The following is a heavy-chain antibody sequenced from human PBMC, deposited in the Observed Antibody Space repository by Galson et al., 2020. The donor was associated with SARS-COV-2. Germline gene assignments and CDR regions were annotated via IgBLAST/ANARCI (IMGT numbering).Heavy chain of an antibody. D-gene: IGHD5-18*01. J-gene: IGHJ6*02. CDR3: ARDDTAMVIYHYYGMDV. V-gene: IGHV3-30*01. CDR1: GFTFSSYA. CDR2: LSYDGSNK. Sequence: GGSLRLSCAASGFTFSSYAMHWVRQAPGKGLEWVAVLSYDGSNKYYADSVKGRFTISRDNSKNTLYLQMNSLRAEDTAVYYCARDDTAMVIYHYYGMDVWGQGTTVTVSS.